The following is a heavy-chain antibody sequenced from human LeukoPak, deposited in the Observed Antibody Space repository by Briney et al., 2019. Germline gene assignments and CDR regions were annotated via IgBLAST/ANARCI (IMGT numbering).Heavy chain of an antibody. Sequence: GASVKVSCKASGGTFSSYAISWVRQAPGQGLEWMGGIIPIFGTANYAQKFQGRATITADESTSTAYMELSSLRSEDTAVYYCARAQVVVVPAAKRGTFGHYYYGMDVWGQGTTVTVSS. D-gene: IGHD2-2*01. CDR2: IIPIFGTA. V-gene: IGHV1-69*13. J-gene: IGHJ6*02. CDR3: ARAQVVVVPAAKRGTFGHYYYGMDV. CDR1: GGTFSSYA.